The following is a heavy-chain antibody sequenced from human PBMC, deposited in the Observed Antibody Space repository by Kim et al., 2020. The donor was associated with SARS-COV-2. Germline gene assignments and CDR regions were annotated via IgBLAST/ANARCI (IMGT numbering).Heavy chain of an antibody. D-gene: IGHD3-3*01. CDR2: IYYSGST. CDR1: GGSISSGGYY. J-gene: IGHJ6*02. Sequence: SETLSLTCTVSGGSISSGGYYWSWIRQHPGKGLEWIGYIYYSGSTYYNPSLKSRVTISVDTSKNQFSLKLSSVTAADTAVYYCARGSGYDFWSGYYTSRGVDYYYGMDVWGQGTTVTVSS. CDR3: ARGSGYDFWSGYYTSRGVDYYYGMDV. V-gene: IGHV4-31*03.